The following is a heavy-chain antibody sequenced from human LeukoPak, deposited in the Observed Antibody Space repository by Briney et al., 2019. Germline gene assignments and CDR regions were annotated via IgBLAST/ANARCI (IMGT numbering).Heavy chain of an antibody. J-gene: IGHJ4*02. D-gene: IGHD1-26*01. V-gene: IGHV3-23*01. CDR3: AKDGWEIRLATGN. CDR2: ISGGGNT. Sequence: PGGSLRLSCAASGFTFSSYDMSWVRQAPGKGLEWVSGISGGGNTFYSDSVRGRFTISRDNSKNTLYLDMTGLRAEDTAVYFCAKDGWEIRLATGNRGQGTLVTVSS. CDR1: GFTFSSYD.